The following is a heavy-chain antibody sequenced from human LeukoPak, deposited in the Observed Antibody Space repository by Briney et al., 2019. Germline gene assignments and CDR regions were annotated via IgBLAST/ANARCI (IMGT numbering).Heavy chain of an antibody. D-gene: IGHD1-26*01. CDR1: GDSISSGHW. V-gene: IGHV4-4*02. Sequence: SETLSLTCAVSGDSISSGHWWSWVRQPPGKGLEWIGEIKHGGSTNYNPSLKSRVTISVDRSKNQFSLKVNSVTAADTAVYYCARDGGSYRDFEYWGQGTLVTLSS. CDR2: IKHGGST. J-gene: IGHJ4*02. CDR3: ARDGGSYRDFEY.